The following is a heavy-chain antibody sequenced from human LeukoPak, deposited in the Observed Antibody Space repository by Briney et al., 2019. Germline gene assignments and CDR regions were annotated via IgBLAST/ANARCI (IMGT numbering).Heavy chain of an antibody. CDR1: GGSISSYY. J-gene: IGHJ3*02. Sequence: SETLSLTCTVSGGSISSYYWSRIRQPPGKGLEWIGYIYYSGSTNYKPSLKSRVTISVDTSKKQFSLKLSSVTAADTAVYYCARSSYYYGADAFDIWGQGTMVTVSS. D-gene: IGHD3-10*01. CDR3: ARSSYYYGADAFDI. CDR2: IYYSGST. V-gene: IGHV4-59*01.